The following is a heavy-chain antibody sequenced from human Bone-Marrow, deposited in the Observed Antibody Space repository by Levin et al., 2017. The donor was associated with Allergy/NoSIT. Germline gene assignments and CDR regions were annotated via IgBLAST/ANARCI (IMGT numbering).Heavy chain of an antibody. Sequence: ASVKVSCKASGYTFTSYAMHWVRQAPGQRLEWMGWINAGNGNTKYSQKFQGRVTITRDTSASTAYMELSSLRSEDTAVYYCARGRGYCTGGVCRGVFGYYDYMDVWGKGTTVTVSS. CDR2: INAGNGNT. V-gene: IGHV1-3*01. J-gene: IGHJ6*03. D-gene: IGHD2-8*02. CDR1: GYTFTSYA. CDR3: ARGRGYCTGGVCRGVFGYYDYMDV.